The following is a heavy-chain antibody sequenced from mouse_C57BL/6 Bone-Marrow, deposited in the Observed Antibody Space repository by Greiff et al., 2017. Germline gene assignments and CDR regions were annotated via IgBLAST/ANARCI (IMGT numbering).Heavy chain of an antibody. CDR3: TVIYYYGSSYWYFDV. Sequence: EVQRVESGGGLVQPGGSMKLSCAASGFTFSDAWMDWVRQSPEKGLEWVAEIRNKANNHATYYAESVKGRFTISRDDSKSSVYLQMNSLRAEDTGIYYCTVIYYYGSSYWYFDVWGTGTTVTVSS. D-gene: IGHD1-1*01. CDR1: GFTFSDAW. J-gene: IGHJ1*03. V-gene: IGHV6-6*01. CDR2: IRNKANNHAT.